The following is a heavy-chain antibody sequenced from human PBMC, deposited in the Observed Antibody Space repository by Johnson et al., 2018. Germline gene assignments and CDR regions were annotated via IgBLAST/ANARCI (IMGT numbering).Heavy chain of an antibody. Sequence: VQLVQSGGGLVQPGRSLRLSCAASGFTFDDYAMHWVRQAPGTGLESVPGISWNSGSIGYADSVKGRFPISSDNSKNTLLPQMNSLRAEDTAVYYCAKFRITMIVVVYDAFDIWGQGTMVTVSS. CDR2: ISWNSGSI. CDR1: GFTFDDYA. J-gene: IGHJ3*02. V-gene: IGHV3-9*01. CDR3: AKFRITMIVVVYDAFDI. D-gene: IGHD3-22*01.